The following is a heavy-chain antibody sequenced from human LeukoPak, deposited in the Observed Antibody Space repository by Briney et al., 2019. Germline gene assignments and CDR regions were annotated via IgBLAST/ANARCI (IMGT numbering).Heavy chain of an antibody. CDR3: ARTSPRAATFDY. Sequence: SETLSLTCAVSGGSISSYYWSWIRQPAGKGLEWIGRIYTSGTTNYNPSLKSRVTMSVDTSKNQFSLNLNSVTAADTAVCYCARTSPRAATFDYWGQGTLVTVSS. J-gene: IGHJ4*02. D-gene: IGHD2-15*01. CDR2: IYTSGTT. V-gene: IGHV4-4*07. CDR1: GGSISSYY.